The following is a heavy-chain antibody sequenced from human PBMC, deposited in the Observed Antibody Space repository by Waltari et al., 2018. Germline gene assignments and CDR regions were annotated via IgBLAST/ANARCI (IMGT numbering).Heavy chain of an antibody. D-gene: IGHD6-6*01. V-gene: IGHV4-59*01. Sequence: QVQLQESGPGLVKPSETLSLTCTVSGGSISSYYWSWIRPPPGKGLEWIGYIYYSGSTNYNPSLKSRVTISVDTSKNQFSLKLSSVTAADTAVYYCARVGGRIAARYYYYYMDVWGKGTTVTISS. J-gene: IGHJ6*03. CDR3: ARVGGRIAARYYYYYMDV. CDR1: GGSISSYY. CDR2: IYYSGST.